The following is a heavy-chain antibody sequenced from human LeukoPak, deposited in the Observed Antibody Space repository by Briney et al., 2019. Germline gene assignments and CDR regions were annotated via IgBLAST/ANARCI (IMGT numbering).Heavy chain of an antibody. Sequence: SATLSLTCAVSGGSTSSGSACWGWIRQTPGKGLEWIGSIYYTGFTYNHPSLESRVTISIDTSQSRFSLERSSVTAADTAVYYCGRDSLFGVVTYFDYWGQGTLVTVSS. CDR3: GRDSLFGVVTYFDY. V-gene: IGHV4-39*07. CDR2: IYYTGFT. D-gene: IGHD3-3*02. J-gene: IGHJ4*02. CDR1: GGSTSSGSAC.